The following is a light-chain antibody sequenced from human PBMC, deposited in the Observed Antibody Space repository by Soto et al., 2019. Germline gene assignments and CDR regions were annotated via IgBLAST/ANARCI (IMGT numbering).Light chain of an antibody. CDR2: AAS. Sequence: ENVLTQSPGTLSLSPWERATLSCRASQSVSSSYLAWYQQKPGQAPRLLIYAASSRAAGIPDRFSGSGSGTDFTLTISSLEPEDFALYYCQQRNSWPPITFGQGTRLEIK. J-gene: IGKJ5*01. CDR3: QQRNSWPPIT. V-gene: IGKV3D-20*02. CDR1: QSVSSSY.